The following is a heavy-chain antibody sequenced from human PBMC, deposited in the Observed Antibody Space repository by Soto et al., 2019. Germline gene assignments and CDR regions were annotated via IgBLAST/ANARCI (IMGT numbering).Heavy chain of an antibody. CDR1: GGSISSGDYY. CDR2: IYYSGST. D-gene: IGHD7-27*01. Sequence: SETLSLTCTVSGGSISSGDYYWSWIRQPPGKGLEWIGYIYYSGSTYYNPSLKSRVTISVDTSKNQFSLKLSSVTAADTAVYYCARTKTGDDAFDIWGQGTMVTV. V-gene: IGHV4-30-4*01. J-gene: IGHJ3*02. CDR3: ARTKTGDDAFDI.